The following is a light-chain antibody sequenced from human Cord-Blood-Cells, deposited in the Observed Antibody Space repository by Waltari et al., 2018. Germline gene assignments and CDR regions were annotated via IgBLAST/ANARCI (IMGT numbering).Light chain of an antibody. CDR1: QGISNY. CDR3: QKYNSALT. V-gene: IGKV1-27*01. Sequence: DIQMTKFPSSLSASVGDRVTITCRASQGISNYLAWYQQKPGKVPKLLIYAASTLQSGVPSRFSGSGSGTDFTLTISSLQPEDVATYYCQKYNSALTFGPGTKVDIK. CDR2: AAS. J-gene: IGKJ3*01.